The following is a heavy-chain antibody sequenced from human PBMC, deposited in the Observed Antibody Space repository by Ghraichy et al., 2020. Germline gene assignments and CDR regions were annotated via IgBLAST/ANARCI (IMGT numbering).Heavy chain of an antibody. CDR3: ARHNWVRSYGDYADY. Sequence: SQTLSLTCTVSGGSISGSSYYWGWIRQPPGKGLEWIGSIYYSGSTYYNPSLKSRVTISVDTSKNQFSLKLSSVTAADTAVYYCARHNWVRSYGDYADYWGRGTLVTVSS. CDR1: GGSISGSSYY. CDR2: IYYSGST. V-gene: IGHV4-39*01. D-gene: IGHD4-17*01. J-gene: IGHJ4*02.